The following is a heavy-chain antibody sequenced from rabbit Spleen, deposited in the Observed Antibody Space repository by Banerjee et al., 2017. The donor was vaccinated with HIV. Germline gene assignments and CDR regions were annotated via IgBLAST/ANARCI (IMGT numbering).Heavy chain of an antibody. J-gene: IGHJ3*01. CDR1: GFSFSSSYY. CDR3: ARAAYDTFDL. Sequence: QSLEESGGDLVKPGASLTLTCKASGFSFSSSYYMCWVRQAPGKGLEWIACITVGTTTYYASWAKGRFTISKTSSTTVTLQMTSLTAADTATYFCARAAYDTFDLWGQGTLVTVS. V-gene: IGHV1S40*01. D-gene: IGHD6-1*01. CDR2: ITVGTTT.